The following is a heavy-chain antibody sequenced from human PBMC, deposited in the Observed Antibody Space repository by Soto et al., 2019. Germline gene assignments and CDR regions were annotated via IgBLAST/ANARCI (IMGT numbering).Heavy chain of an antibody. CDR2: IYYNGTT. CDR1: GASISHYY. CDR3: ARETLPYYYDDSGYPGASDI. V-gene: IGHV4-59*01. D-gene: IGHD3-22*01. Sequence: PSETLSLTCTVSGASISHYYWSWIRQPPGKGLEYIAYIYYNGTTNSNPSLKSRVTISVDTSKNQFSLKLSSVTAADTAVYYCARETLPYYYDDSGYPGASDIWGQGTMVT. J-gene: IGHJ3*02.